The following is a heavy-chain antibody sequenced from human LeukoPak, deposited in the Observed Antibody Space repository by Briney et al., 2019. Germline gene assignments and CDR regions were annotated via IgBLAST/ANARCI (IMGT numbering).Heavy chain of an antibody. CDR3: AREEGFYENWNYGKEVVAFYI. D-gene: IGHD1-7*01. CDR1: GYTLTELS. CDR2: INPNSGGT. Sequence: ASVKVPCKVSGYTLTELSMHWVRQAPGKGLEWMGWINPNSGGTNYAQKLQGRVTMTTDTSTSTAYMELRSLRSDDTAVYYCAREEGFYENWNYGKEVVAFYIWGQGTMVTVSS. V-gene: IGHV1-2*02. J-gene: IGHJ3*02.